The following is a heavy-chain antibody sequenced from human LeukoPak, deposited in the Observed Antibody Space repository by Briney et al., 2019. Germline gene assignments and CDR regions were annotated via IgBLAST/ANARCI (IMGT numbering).Heavy chain of an antibody. CDR1: GGSIISYY. V-gene: IGHV4-59*01. CDR2: IYYSGST. D-gene: IGHD6-19*01. Sequence: SETQSLTCTVSGGSIISYYWSWIRQPPGKGLEWIGYIYYSGSTNYNPSLKSRVTISVDTSKNQFSLKLSSVTAADTAVYYCARSTKNSSGWYGAHTDWYFDLWGRGTLVTVSS. CDR3: ARSTKNSSGWYGAHTDWYFDL. J-gene: IGHJ2*01.